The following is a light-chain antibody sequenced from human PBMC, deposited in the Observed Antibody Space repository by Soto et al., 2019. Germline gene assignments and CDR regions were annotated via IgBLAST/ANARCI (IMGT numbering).Light chain of an antibody. CDR1: SSDIGGYNS. CDR2: AVS. J-gene: IGLJ2*01. CDR3: SSYTTSSTLLI. Sequence: QSALTQPASVSGSPGQSITISCTGTSSDIGGYNSVSWYQQHPGKAPKLVIYAVSNRPSGVSSRFSGSKSGNTASLTMSGLQAEDEATYYCSSYTTSSTLLIFGGGTKLTGL. V-gene: IGLV2-14*01.